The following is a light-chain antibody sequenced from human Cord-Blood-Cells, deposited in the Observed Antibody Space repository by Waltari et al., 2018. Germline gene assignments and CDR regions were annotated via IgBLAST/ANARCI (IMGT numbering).Light chain of an antibody. J-gene: IGLJ2*01. V-gene: IGLV1-40*01. CDR2: GNS. CDR3: QSYDSSRSVV. Sequence: QSVLPQPPSVSGAPGQRVTISCSGRRTQYGACSDLRWYQQLPGTAPKLHIDGNSNRPSGVPDGFSGSKSGTSASLASTGRQAEYEADYYGQSYDSSRSVVFGGGTKVAV. CDR1: RTQYGACSD.